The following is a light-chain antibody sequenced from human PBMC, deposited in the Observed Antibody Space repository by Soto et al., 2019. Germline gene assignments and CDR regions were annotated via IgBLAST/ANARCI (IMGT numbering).Light chain of an antibody. CDR2: GAS. CDR1: QGIGDT. Sequence: EVVMTQSPATLSVSLGEGVTLSCRASQGIGDTLAWYQHKPGQTPRLLIYGASTRATGIPTRLSGSGSGTEFTLTISSLQSEDFAVYYCQQYNNWPPYTFGQGTKVDIK. CDR3: QQYNNWPPYT. V-gene: IGKV3-15*01. J-gene: IGKJ2*01.